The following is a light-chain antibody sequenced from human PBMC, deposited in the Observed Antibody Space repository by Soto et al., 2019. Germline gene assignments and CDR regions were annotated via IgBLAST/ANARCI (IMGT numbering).Light chain of an antibody. CDR1: QGISYY. CDR2: GAS. Sequence: IQLNQSPSSLSASVGDRVTITCRASQGISYYLAWYQQKPGKAPKLLIYGASTLQSGVPSRFRDSRSVTAFDLAVSSLQREDCATYYCQQLVMYPPTFGPGTKLDIK. V-gene: IGKV1-9*01. J-gene: IGKJ3*01. CDR3: QQLVMYPPT.